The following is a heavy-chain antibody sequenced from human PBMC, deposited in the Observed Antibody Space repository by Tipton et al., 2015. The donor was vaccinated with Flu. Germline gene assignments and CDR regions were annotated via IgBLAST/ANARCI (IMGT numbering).Heavy chain of an antibody. CDR3: ARVERGGHNFFDA. Sequence: SLRLSCTISGFTFDEYGMTWVRQVPGKGLEWVSGINWNGGSRGYAKSVKGRFTISRDNANNALHLQMDSLRVDDTGMFYCARVERGGHNFFDAWGQGELVTVSS. J-gene: IGHJ4*02. V-gene: IGHV3-20*04. CDR1: GFTFDEYG. CDR2: INWNGGSR. D-gene: IGHD2-15*01.